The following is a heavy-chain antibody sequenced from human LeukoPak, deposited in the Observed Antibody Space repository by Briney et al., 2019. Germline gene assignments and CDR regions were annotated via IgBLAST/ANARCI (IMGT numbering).Heavy chain of an antibody. Sequence: ASVKVSCKASGYTFTSYDINWVRQATGQGLEWMGWMNPNSGNTGYAQKFQGRVTMTRNTSISTAYMELSSQRSEDTAVYYCATAWYYYDSSPWNGMDVWGQGTTVTVSS. V-gene: IGHV1-8*01. CDR2: MNPNSGNT. D-gene: IGHD3-22*01. CDR1: GYTFTSYD. J-gene: IGHJ6*02. CDR3: ATAWYYYDSSPWNGMDV.